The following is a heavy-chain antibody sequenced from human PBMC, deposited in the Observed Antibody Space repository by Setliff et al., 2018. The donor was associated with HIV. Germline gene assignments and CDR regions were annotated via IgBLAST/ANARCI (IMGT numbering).Heavy chain of an antibody. CDR2: ISGSGGST. Sequence: PGGSLRLSCAASGFTFSTYVMSWVRQAPGKGLEWVSTISGSGGSTYYADSVKGRFTISRDNSRNTLYLQMNSLRAEDTAVYYCAKERLWEQDYYYYGMDVWGQGTTVTVSS. J-gene: IGHJ6*02. D-gene: IGHD1-26*01. CDR1: GFTFSTYV. CDR3: AKERLWEQDYYYYGMDV. V-gene: IGHV3-23*01.